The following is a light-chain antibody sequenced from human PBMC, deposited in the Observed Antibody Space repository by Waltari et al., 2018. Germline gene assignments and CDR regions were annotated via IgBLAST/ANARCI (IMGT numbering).Light chain of an antibody. CDR2: DVS. Sequence: QSALTQPPSVSGSPGQSVTIFCAGTSNDVGGYNSVSWYQEHPGQAPRVNIYDVSDRPSGVSDRFSGSKSGNTASLTISGLQAEDEADYYCSSQSSNDVVLFGGGTKLTVL. CDR1: SNDVGGYNS. V-gene: IGLV2-14*01. CDR3: SSQSSNDVVL. J-gene: IGLJ2*01.